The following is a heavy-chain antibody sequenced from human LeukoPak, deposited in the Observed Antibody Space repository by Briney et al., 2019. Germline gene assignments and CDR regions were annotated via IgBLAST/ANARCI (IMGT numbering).Heavy chain of an antibody. D-gene: IGHD6-19*01. CDR3: TRLGSGWYGGIDY. V-gene: IGHV3-73*01. J-gene: IGHJ4*02. CDR1: GFTFSGSA. Sequence: GGSLRLSCAASGFTFSGSAMHWVRQASGKGLEWVGRIRSKANSYATAYAASVKGRFTISRDDSKNTAYLQMNSLKTEDTAVYYCTRLGSGWYGGIDYWGQGTLVTVSS. CDR2: IRSKANSYAT.